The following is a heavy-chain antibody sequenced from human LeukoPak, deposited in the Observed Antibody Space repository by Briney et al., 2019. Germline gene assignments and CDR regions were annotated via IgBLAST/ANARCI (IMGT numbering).Heavy chain of an antibody. V-gene: IGHV5-51*01. D-gene: IGHD1-26*01. CDR1: GYSFTSYW. Sequence: GKPLNISCKGFGYSFTSYWIGWVRQMPGEGLGWRGIIYPGNSDTRYSPSFQGQVSLSTDKSLSTAYLLSGSLKASDTAMYYCARLSGGSAKEDCFDPWGQGTLVTVSS. CDR3: ARLSGGSAKEDCFDP. CDR2: IYPGNSDT. J-gene: IGHJ5*02.